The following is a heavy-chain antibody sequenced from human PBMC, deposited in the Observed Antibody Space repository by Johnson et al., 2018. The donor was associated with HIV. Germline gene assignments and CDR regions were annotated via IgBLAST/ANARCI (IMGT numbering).Heavy chain of an antibody. CDR1: GFTFDDYA. V-gene: IGHV3-9*01. Sequence: VQLVESGGGVARPGRSLRLSCAASGFTFDDYAMHWVRQAPGKGLEWVSGISWNSGSIGYADSVKGRFTISRDNAKNSLYLQMNSLRAEDTAVYYCARDGVSGTSGDIWGQGTMVTVSS. CDR3: ARDGVSGTSGDI. J-gene: IGHJ3*02. CDR2: ISWNSGSI. D-gene: IGHD6-19*01.